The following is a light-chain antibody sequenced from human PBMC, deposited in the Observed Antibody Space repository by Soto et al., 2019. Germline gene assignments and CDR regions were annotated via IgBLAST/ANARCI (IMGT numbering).Light chain of an antibody. V-gene: IGKV3-20*01. J-gene: IGKJ5*01. Sequence: EFVLTQSPGTLSLSPGERATLSCRASQTVRNNYLAWYQQKPGQAPRLLIYDASSRATGIPDRFSGGGSGADFTLTISRLEPEDFAVYYCQQYGSSPITFGQGTRLEIK. CDR1: QTVRNNY. CDR3: QQYGSSPIT. CDR2: DAS.